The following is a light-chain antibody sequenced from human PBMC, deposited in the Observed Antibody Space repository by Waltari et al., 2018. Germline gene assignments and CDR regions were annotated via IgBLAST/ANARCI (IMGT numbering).Light chain of an antibody. V-gene: IGLV3-19*01. CDR2: GPD. CDR3: LSRDTSSTRV. Sequence: SSELTQDPDVSVALGQTVRLTCQGDSLRRYSASWYQQRPGQAPFLVLYGPDNRPSGIPDRFSGSTSGHTASLTITRAQAEDEGVYYCLSRDTSSTRVFGGGTTLTV. CDR1: SLRRYS. J-gene: IGLJ3*02.